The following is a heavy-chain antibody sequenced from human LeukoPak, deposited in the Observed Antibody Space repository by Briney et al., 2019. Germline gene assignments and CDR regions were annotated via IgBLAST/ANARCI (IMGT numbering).Heavy chain of an antibody. CDR2: MSTSGNS. CDR1: GGSISGYY. J-gene: IGHJ5*02. D-gene: IGHD6-25*01. Sequence: SETLSLTCTVSGGSISGYYWSWIRQPAGKGLELIGRMSTSGNSNYIPSLVSRVTMSVDTSKNQFSLNLSSVTAADTAVYYCARESGSMRWFDPWGQGTLVTVSS. V-gene: IGHV4-4*07. CDR3: ARESGSMRWFDP.